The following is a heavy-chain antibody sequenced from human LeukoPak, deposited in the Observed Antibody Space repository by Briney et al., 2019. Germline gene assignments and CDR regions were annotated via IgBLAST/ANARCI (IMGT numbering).Heavy chain of an antibody. Sequence: GASVKVSCKASGYTFTGYYMHWVRQAPGQGLEWMGWINPNSGGTNYAQKFQGRVTMTRDTSISTAYMELSRLKSDDTAVYYCARGQAGYSSGWYRNWFDPWGQGTLVTVSS. D-gene: IGHD6-19*01. J-gene: IGHJ5*02. V-gene: IGHV1-2*02. CDR1: GYTFTGYY. CDR2: INPNSGGT. CDR3: ARGQAGYSSGWYRNWFDP.